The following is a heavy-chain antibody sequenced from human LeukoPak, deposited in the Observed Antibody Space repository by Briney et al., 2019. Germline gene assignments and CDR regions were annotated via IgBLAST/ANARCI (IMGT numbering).Heavy chain of an antibody. CDR1: GFIFSSYT. V-gene: IGHV3-64D*06. Sequence: PWGSLRLSCSASGFIFSSYTMHWVRQAPGKGLEYVSAISSNGDTTYYADSVKGRFTISRDNSKNTLYLQMSSLRAEDTAVYYCVKRSTYFFDYWGQGTLVTVSS. J-gene: IGHJ4*02. CDR3: VKRSTYFFDY. CDR2: ISSNGDTT.